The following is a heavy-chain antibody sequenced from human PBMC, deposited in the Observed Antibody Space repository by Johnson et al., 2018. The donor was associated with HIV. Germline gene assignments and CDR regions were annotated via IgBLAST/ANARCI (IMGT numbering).Heavy chain of an antibody. CDR2: IAWNGATT. Sequence: VQLVESGGGLVQPGGSLRLSCAASGFTFSSYWMHWVRQAPGKGLVWVSGIAWNGATTGYADSVKGRFTISRDNVKKSLYLQMNYLRAEDTALYYCARDWDYYDASGYYYANMVDAFDVWGQGTVVTVSS. V-gene: IGHV3-74*01. D-gene: IGHD3-22*01. CDR3: ARDWDYYDASGYYYANMVDAFDV. J-gene: IGHJ3*01. CDR1: GFTFSSYW.